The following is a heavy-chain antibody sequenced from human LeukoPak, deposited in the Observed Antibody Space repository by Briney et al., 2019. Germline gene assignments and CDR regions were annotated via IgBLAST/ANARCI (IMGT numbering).Heavy chain of an antibody. V-gene: IGHV1-2*06. Sequence: ASVTVSCKASGYTFTGYYMHWVRQAPGQGLEWMGRINPNSGGTNYAQKFQGRVTMTRDTSISTAYMELSRLRSDDTAVYYCASGPYYDILTGSRALGDWGQGTLVTVSS. CDR1: GYTFTGYY. J-gene: IGHJ4*02. CDR2: INPNSGGT. CDR3: ASGPYYDILTGSRALGD. D-gene: IGHD3-9*01.